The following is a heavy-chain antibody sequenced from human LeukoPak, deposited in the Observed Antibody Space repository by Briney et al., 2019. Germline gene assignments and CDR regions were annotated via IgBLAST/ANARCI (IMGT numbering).Heavy chain of an antibody. CDR2: IYYSGST. V-gene: IGHV4-59*01. J-gene: IGHJ4*02. CDR3: ARDIGVRGVPYFDY. D-gene: IGHD3-10*01. Sequence: SETLSLTCTVSGVSISGYYWSWIRQPPGKGLEWIGYIYYSGSTDYNPSLKSRVTISVDTSKNQFSLKLSSVTAADTAVYYCARDIGVRGVPYFDYWGQGTLVTVSS. CDR1: GVSISGYY.